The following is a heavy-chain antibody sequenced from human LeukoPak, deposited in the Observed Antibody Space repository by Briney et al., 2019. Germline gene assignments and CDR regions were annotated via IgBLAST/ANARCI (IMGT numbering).Heavy chain of an antibody. J-gene: IGHJ1*01. CDR1: GGSFSGYY. V-gene: IGHV4-34*01. D-gene: IGHD6-13*01. CDR2: INHSGIT. Sequence: SSETLSFTFAVYGGSFSGYYWSWIRQPPGKGLEWIGEINHSGITNYNPSLKSRVTISVDTSKKQFSVKLNSVTAADTAVYYCARGGAAAGTSYFQHWGQGTLVTVSS. CDR3: ARGGAAAGTSYFQH.